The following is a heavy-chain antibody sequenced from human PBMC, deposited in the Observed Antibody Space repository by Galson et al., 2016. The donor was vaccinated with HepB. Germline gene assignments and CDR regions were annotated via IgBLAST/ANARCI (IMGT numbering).Heavy chain of an antibody. D-gene: IGHD3-10*01. CDR1: GGSFSGYY. V-gene: IGHV4-34*01. Sequence: SETLSLTCAVYGGSFSGYYWSWVRQPPGKGLEWIGEISHSGNANYNPSLKSRVPISVDTSKNQFSLKVSSVTAADTAVYYCARGQRSRINMVRGVVPPPDVWGQGTTVTVSS. CDR3: ARGQRSRINMVRGVVPPPDV. J-gene: IGHJ6*02. CDR2: ISHSGNA.